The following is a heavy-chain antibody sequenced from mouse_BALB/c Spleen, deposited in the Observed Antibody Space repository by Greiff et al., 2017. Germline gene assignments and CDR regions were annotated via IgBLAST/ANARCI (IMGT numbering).Heavy chain of an antibody. J-gene: IGHJ4*01. CDR3: AREGGYSAMDY. CDR1: GFTFSSFG. Sequence: EVMLVESGGGLVQPGGSRKLSCAASGFTFSSFGMHWVRQAPEKGLEWVAYISSGSSTIYYADTVKGRFTISRDNPKNNLFLQMTSLRSEDTAMYYCAREGGYSAMDYWGQGTSVTVSS. CDR2: ISSGSSTI. V-gene: IGHV5-17*02.